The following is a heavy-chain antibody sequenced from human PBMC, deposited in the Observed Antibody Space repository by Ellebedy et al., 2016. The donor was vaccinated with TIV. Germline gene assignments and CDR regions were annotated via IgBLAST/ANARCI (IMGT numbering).Heavy chain of an antibody. Sequence: GESLKISCEASGFTFSAFAMGWVRQTPGKGLEWVSGMHGSGRGISYSESVKGRFIISRDNSKNTLYLQINNLRAEDTAIYYCARGRSGTYIHHAFDYWGQGTLVTVSS. J-gene: IGHJ4*02. CDR3: ARGRSGTYIHHAFDY. CDR1: GFTFSAFA. V-gene: IGHV3-23*01. CDR2: MHGSGRGI. D-gene: IGHD1-26*01.